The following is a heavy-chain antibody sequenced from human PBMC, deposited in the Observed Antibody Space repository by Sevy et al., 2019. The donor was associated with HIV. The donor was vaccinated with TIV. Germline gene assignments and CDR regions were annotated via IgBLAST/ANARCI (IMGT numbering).Heavy chain of an antibody. V-gene: IGHV5-51*01. Sequence: GESLKISGKGSGYSFTSYWIGWVRQMPGKGLEWMGIIYPGDSDTRYSPSFQGQVTISADWSISTAYLQWSSLKASDTAMYYRARTRKLGGGRYYFDYWGQGTLVTVSS. CDR2: IYPGDSDT. CDR1: GYSFTSYW. J-gene: IGHJ4*02. CDR3: ARTRKLGGGRYYFDY. D-gene: IGHD3-16*01.